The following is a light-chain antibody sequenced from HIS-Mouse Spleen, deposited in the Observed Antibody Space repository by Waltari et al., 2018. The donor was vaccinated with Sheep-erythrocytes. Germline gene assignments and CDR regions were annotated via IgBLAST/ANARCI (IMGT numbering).Light chain of an antibody. J-gene: IGLJ3*02. CDR3: CSYAGSSTPWV. CDR1: SSDVGSYNL. V-gene: IGLV2-23*01. Sequence: QSALTQPASVSGSPGQSITISCTGTSSDVGSYNLVSWYQQHPGKAPKLMIYEGSKRPSGVFNRCSGSKSGSTASRTISGRQAEDEDDDYCCSYAGSSTPWVFGGGTKLTVL. CDR2: EGS.